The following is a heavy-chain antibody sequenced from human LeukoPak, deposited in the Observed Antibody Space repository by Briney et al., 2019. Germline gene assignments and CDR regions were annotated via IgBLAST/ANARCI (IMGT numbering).Heavy chain of an antibody. J-gene: IGHJ4*02. V-gene: IGHV4-61*05. CDR3: TRGYSYGYIPFFDY. CDR2: IYYSGST. CDR1: GGSITSSSHH. D-gene: IGHD5-18*01. Sequence: SETLSLTCTVSGGSITSSSHHWGWLRQPPGKGLEWIGYIYYSGSTNYNPSLKSRVTISLDTSKNQFSLKLSSVTAADTAVYYCTRGYSYGYIPFFDYWGQGTLVTMSS.